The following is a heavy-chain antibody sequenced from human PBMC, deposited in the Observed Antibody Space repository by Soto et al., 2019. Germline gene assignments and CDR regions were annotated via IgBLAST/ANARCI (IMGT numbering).Heavy chain of an antibody. Sequence: ASVKVSCKVSGYTLTELSMHWVRQAPGKGLEWMGGFDPEDGETIYAQKFQGRVTMTEDTSTDTAYMELSSLRSEDTAVYYCATDFEGRHYDSSGYYSAAFDYWGQGTLVTVPQ. D-gene: IGHD3-22*01. CDR2: FDPEDGET. CDR3: ATDFEGRHYDSSGYYSAAFDY. J-gene: IGHJ4*02. CDR1: GYTLTELS. V-gene: IGHV1-24*01.